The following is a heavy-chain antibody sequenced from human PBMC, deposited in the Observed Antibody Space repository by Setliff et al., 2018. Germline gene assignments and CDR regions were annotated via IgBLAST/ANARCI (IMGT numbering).Heavy chain of an antibody. D-gene: IGHD6-19*01. V-gene: IGHV3-23*01. J-gene: IGHJ3*02. Sequence: GGSLRLSCAASGFTFSSYVMTWVRQAPGKGLEWVSSISSTGGTTYYVDSVKGRFTISRDNSKNTLYLQMNILRAEDTSVYYCVKGRNSGWYRDAFDIWGQGTTVTVS. CDR2: ISSTGGTT. CDR3: VKGRNSGWYRDAFDI. CDR1: GFTFSSYV.